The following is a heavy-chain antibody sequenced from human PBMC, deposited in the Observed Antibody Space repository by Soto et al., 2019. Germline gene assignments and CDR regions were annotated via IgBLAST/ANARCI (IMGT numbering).Heavy chain of an antibody. J-gene: IGHJ6*02. Sequence: QVQLVQSGAEVKKPGSSVKVSCKASGGTFSSYAISWVRQAPGQGLEWMGGIIPIFGTANYAQKFQGRVTITADESTSTAYMELSSLRSEDTAVYYCARTPMVRGVITIYYGMYVWGQWTTVTVSS. CDR2: IIPIFGTA. CDR3: ARTPMVRGVITIYYGMYV. V-gene: IGHV1-69*12. D-gene: IGHD3-10*01. CDR1: GGTFSSYA.